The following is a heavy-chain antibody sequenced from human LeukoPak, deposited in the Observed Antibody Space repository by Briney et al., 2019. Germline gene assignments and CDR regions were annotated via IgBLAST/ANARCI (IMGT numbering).Heavy chain of an antibody. Sequence: ASVKVSCKASGYTFTGYYMHWVRQAPGQGLEWMGWINPNSGGTNYAQKFQGRVTMTRDTSISTAYMELSRLRSDDTAAYYCARVTWNDPNAFDIWGQGTMVTVSS. CDR2: INPNSGGT. CDR3: ARVTWNDPNAFDI. V-gene: IGHV1-2*02. D-gene: IGHD1-1*01. CDR1: GYTFTGYY. J-gene: IGHJ3*02.